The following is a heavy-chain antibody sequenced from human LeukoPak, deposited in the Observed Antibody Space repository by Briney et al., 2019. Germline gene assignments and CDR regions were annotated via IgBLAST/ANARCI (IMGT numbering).Heavy chain of an antibody. V-gene: IGHV4-59*11. CDR3: ARGYSSVWYYFDY. J-gene: IGHJ4*02. Sequence: SETLSLTCSVSGASISSHYWSWIRQPPGKGLEWIGYIHYSGSTNYNPSLKSRVTLSVDTSKNQFSLKLTSVTAADTAVYYCARGYSSVWYYFDYWGQGTLVTVSS. CDR1: GASISSHY. CDR2: IHYSGST. D-gene: IGHD6-19*01.